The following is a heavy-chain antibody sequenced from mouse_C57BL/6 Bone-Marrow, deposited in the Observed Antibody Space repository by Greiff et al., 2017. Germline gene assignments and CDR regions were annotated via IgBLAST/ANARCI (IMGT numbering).Heavy chain of an antibody. J-gene: IGHJ2*01. CDR2: INPSSGYT. V-gene: IGHV1-4*01. CDR3: ARWIWCYFDY. Sequence: QVQLQQSGAELARPGASVKMSCKASGYTFTSYTMHWVKQRPGQGLEWIGYINPSSGYTRYNQKFKDKATLTADKSSSTAYMQLSSLTSEDSAVYDFARWIWCYFDYGGQGTTLTVSS. D-gene: IGHD1-1*02. CDR1: GYTFTSYT.